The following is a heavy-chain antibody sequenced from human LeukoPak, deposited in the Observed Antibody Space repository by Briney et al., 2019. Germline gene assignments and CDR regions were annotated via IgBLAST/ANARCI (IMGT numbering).Heavy chain of an antibody. D-gene: IGHD6-19*01. CDR2: ISSSGNTT. V-gene: IGHV3-48*03. CDR1: GFTFSSYE. J-gene: IGHJ4*02. CDR3: ARDGPKYTSGWYGTYYFDY. Sequence: PGGSLRLSCAASGFTFSSYEMNWVRQAPGKGLEWVSYISSSGNTTYYADSVKGRFTISRDNAKNSLYLQMNSLRAEDTAVYYCARDGPKYTSGWYGTYYFDYWGQGTLVTVSS.